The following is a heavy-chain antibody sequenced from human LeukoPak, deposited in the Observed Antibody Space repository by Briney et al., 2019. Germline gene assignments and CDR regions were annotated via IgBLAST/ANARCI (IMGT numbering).Heavy chain of an antibody. J-gene: IGHJ5*02. V-gene: IGHV4-30-4*01. CDR1: GGSISSGDYY. CDR2: IYYSGST. D-gene: IGHD1-7*01. Sequence: SETLSLTCTVSGGSISSGDYYWSWIRQPPGKGLEWIGYIYYSGSTYYNPSLKSRVTISVDTSKNQFSLKLSSVTAADTAVYYCARERNWNYGGWFDPWGQGTLVTVSS. CDR3: ARERNWNYGGWFDP.